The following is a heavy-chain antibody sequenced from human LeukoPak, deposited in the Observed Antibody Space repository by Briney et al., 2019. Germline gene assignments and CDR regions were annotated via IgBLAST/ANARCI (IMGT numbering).Heavy chain of an antibody. Sequence: SETLSLTCTVSGGSISGYYWSWIRQPPGEGLEWIGEINHSGSTNYNPSLKSRVTISVDTSKNQFSLKLSSVTAADTAVYYCARHRGYSYGSDYWGQGTLVTVSS. V-gene: IGHV4-34*01. CDR1: GGSISGYY. J-gene: IGHJ4*02. D-gene: IGHD5-18*01. CDR2: INHSGST. CDR3: ARHRGYSYGSDY.